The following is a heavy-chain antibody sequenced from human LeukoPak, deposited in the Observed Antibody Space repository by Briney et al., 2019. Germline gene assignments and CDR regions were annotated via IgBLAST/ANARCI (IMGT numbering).Heavy chain of an antibody. Sequence: QSGGSLRLSCAASGFTFSTYSMNWVRQAPGKGLEWVSYISSSSSSTMYYADSVKGRCTISRDNAKNSLSLQVYSLRAEDTAVYYCARLQGSGSFSSFDYWGQGTLVTVSS. CDR2: ISSSSSSTM. CDR3: ARLQGSGSFSSFDY. D-gene: IGHD3-10*01. V-gene: IGHV3-48*01. J-gene: IGHJ4*02. CDR1: GFTFSTYS.